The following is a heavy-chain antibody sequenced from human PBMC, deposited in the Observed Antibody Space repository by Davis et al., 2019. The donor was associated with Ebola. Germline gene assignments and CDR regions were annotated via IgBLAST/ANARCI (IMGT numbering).Heavy chain of an antibody. CDR1: GFTSSTYG. V-gene: IGHV3-66*04. CDR3: ARHVYGDFWFFDL. CDR2: IYRDGRT. J-gene: IGHJ2*01. D-gene: IGHD4-17*01. Sequence: GGSLRLSCAAPGFTSSTYGMHWVRQAPGKGLEWVPVIYRDGRTYYADSLKGRFTISRDNSNNTVFLQMNSVGAEDTADYYCARHVYGDFWFFDLWGRGTHVTVSS.